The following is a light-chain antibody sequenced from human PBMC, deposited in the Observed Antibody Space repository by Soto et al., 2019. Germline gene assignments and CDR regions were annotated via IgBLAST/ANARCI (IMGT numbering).Light chain of an antibody. J-gene: IGLJ3*02. V-gene: IGLV1-44*01. CDR1: SSNIGSNT. Sequence: QSVLTQPPSASGTPGQRVTISCSGSSSNIGSNTVNWYQQHPGTAPKLLIYSNNQRPSGVPDRFSGSKSGTSASLAISGLQSEDEDDYYCAAWDYSLNGWVFGGGTKLTVL. CDR3: AAWDYSLNGWV. CDR2: SNN.